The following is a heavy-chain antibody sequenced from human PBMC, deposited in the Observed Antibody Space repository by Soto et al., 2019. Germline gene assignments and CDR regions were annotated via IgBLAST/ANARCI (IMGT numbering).Heavy chain of an antibody. CDR1: GFTFSSYG. D-gene: IGHD2-15*01. CDR2: ISYDGSNK. Sequence: QVQLVESGGGVVQPGRSLRLSCAASGFTFSSYGMHWVRQAPGKGLEWVAVISYDGSNKYYAVKGRFTISRDNSKNTLYLQMNSLRAEDTAVYYCAKMPGNCSGGSCYFGYFQHWGQGTLVTVSS. CDR3: AKMPGNCSGGSCYFGYFQH. V-gene: IGHV3-30*18. J-gene: IGHJ1*01.